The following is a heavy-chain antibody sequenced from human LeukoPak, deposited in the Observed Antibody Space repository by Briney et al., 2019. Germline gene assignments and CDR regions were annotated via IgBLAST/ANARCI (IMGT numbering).Heavy chain of an antibody. CDR3: AKDRPSCSSTSCYTGAFDI. Sequence: GGSLRLSCAASGFTVSSNYMSWVRQAPGKGLEWVSVIYSGGSTYYADSVKGRFTISRDNSKNTLYLQMNSLRAEDTAVYYCAKDRPSCSSTSCYTGAFDIWGQGTMVTVSS. CDR2: IYSGGST. D-gene: IGHD2-2*02. CDR1: GFTVSSNY. J-gene: IGHJ3*02. V-gene: IGHV3-53*01.